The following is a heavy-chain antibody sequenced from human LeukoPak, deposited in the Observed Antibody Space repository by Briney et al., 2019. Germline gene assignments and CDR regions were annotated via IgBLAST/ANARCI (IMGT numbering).Heavy chain of an antibody. CDR2: IKQDGSEK. CDR3: ARVYYYDSSGYYYDNGNTFDY. V-gene: IGHV3-7*01. Sequence: GGSLRLSGAASGFSFSNYWMNWVRQAPGKGLEWVANIKQDGSEKYYVDSVKGRFTISRDNAKNSLYLQMNSLRAEDTAVYYCARVYYYDSSGYYYDNGNTFDYWGQGTLVTVSS. CDR1: GFSFSNYW. D-gene: IGHD3-22*01. J-gene: IGHJ4*02.